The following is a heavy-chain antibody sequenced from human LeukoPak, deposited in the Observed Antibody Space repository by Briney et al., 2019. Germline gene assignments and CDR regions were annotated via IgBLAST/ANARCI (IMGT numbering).Heavy chain of an antibody. CDR3: ARKKSGYSSGWYIY. V-gene: IGHV4-38-2*02. CDR2: IYHSGST. D-gene: IGHD6-19*01. CDR1: GYSISSGYY. J-gene: IGHJ4*02. Sequence: SETLSLTCTVSGYSISSGYYWGWIRQPPGKGLEWIGSIYHSGSTNYNPSLKSRVTISVDTSKNQFSLKLSSVTAADTAVYYCARKKSGYSSGWYIYWGQGTLVTVSS.